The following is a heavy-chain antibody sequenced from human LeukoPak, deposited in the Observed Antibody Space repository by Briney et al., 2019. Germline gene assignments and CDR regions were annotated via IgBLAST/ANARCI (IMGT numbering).Heavy chain of an antibody. J-gene: IGHJ4*02. D-gene: IGHD3-3*01. CDR3: ARDLRGVFGFLSFLDY. CDR2: IWYDGSNK. CDR1: GFTFSSYG. Sequence: GGSLRLSCAASGFTFSSYGMHWVRQSPGKGLEWVAVIWYDGSNKYYADSVKGRFTISRDNSKNTLYLQMNSLRAEDTAVYYCARDLRGVFGFLSFLDYWGQGTLVTVSS. V-gene: IGHV3-33*01.